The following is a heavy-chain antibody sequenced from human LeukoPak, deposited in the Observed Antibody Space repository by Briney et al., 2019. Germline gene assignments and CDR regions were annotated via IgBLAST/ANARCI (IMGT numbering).Heavy chain of an antibody. CDR3: AKDIHIGHGSGWPES. D-gene: IGHD6-19*01. CDR2: ISSSSSTI. Sequence: GGSLRLSCAASGFTFSSYSMNWVRQAPGKGLEWVSYISSSSSTIYYADSVKGRFTISRDNSKNSLYLQMNSLGAEDTALYYCAKDIHIGHGSGWPESWGQGTLVTVSS. J-gene: IGHJ5*02. CDR1: GFTFSSYS. V-gene: IGHV3-48*04.